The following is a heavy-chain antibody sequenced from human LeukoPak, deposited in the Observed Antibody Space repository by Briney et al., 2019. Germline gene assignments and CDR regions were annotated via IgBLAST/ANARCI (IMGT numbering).Heavy chain of an antibody. CDR1: GFTFSSYS. CDR3: ARGGYYDSSGYYWGAFDI. CDR2: ISSSSSYI. V-gene: IGHV3-21*01. D-gene: IGHD3-22*01. J-gene: IGHJ3*02. Sequence: GGSLRLSCAASGFTFSSYSMNWVRQAPGKGLEWVSSISSSSSYIYYADSVKGRFTISRDNAKNSLYLQMNSLRAEDTAVYYCARGGYYDSSGYYWGAFDIWGQGAMVTVPS.